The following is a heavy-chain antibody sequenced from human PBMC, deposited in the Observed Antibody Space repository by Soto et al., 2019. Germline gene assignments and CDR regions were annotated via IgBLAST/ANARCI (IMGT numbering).Heavy chain of an antibody. CDR1: GYTLTELS. Sequence: ASVKVSCKVSGYTLTELSMHWVRQAPGKGLEWMGGFDPEDGETIYAQKFQGRVTMTEDTSTDTAYMELSSLRSEDTAVYYCATMRFGSSALDYWGQGTLVTVAS. CDR3: ATMRFGSSALDY. D-gene: IGHD6-13*01. J-gene: IGHJ4*02. V-gene: IGHV1-24*01. CDR2: FDPEDGET.